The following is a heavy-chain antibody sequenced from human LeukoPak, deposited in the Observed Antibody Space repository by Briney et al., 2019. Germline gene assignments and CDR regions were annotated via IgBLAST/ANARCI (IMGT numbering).Heavy chain of an antibody. J-gene: IGHJ6*02. CDR2: IYYSGST. V-gene: IGHV4-59*01. CDR3: ARVRDYTPYYYGMDV. CDR1: GGSISSYY. D-gene: IGHD4-17*01. Sequence: SETLSLTCTVSGGSISSYYWSWIRQPPGXXLEWIGYIYYSGSTNYNPSLKSRVTISVDTSKNQFSLKLSSVTAADTAVYYCARVRDYTPYYYGMDVWGQGTTVTVSS.